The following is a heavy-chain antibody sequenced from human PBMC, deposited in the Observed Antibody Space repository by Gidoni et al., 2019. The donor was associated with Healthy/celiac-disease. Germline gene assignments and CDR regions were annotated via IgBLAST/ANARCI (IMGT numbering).Heavy chain of an antibody. CDR3: ARDLSMILRDGMDV. Sequence: EVQLVASGGGLVGPGGSLRLSCAASGFSFISYGMNWVRQAPGKGLEWVSSISGSRSYIYYADSVKGRFTIYRDNAKNSLYLQMNSLRAEDTAVYYCARDLSMILRDGMDVWGQGTTVTVSS. J-gene: IGHJ6*02. V-gene: IGHV3-21*02. CDR2: ISGSRSYI. CDR1: GFSFISYG. D-gene: IGHD3-16*01.